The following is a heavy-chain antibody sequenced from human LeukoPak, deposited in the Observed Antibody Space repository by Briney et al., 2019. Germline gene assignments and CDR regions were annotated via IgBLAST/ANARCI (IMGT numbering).Heavy chain of an antibody. CDR1: GFTFSSYG. CDR2: IGTGGDT. J-gene: IGHJ4*02. V-gene: IGHV3-13*01. CDR3: ARDYFGSALDY. D-gene: IGHD3-10*01. Sequence: GGSLRVSCAASGFTFSSYGMHWVRQATGEGLEWVSSIGTGGDTYYAGSARGRFTISRENAKKSLYLQMNSLRAGDTAVYYCARDYFGSALDYWGQGTLVTVSS.